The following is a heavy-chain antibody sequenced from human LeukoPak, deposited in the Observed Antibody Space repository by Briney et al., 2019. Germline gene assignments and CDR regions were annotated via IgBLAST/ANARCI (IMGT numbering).Heavy chain of an antibody. Sequence: PSENLSLTCTVSGGSISSYYWSWIRQPPGKGLEWIGYIYYSGSTNYNPSLKSRVTISVDTSKNQFSLKLSSVTAADTAVYYCARGFLRFFDYWGQGTLVTVSS. CDR1: GGSISSYY. J-gene: IGHJ4*02. CDR3: ARGFLRFFDY. CDR2: IYYSGST. D-gene: IGHD4-17*01. V-gene: IGHV4-59*01.